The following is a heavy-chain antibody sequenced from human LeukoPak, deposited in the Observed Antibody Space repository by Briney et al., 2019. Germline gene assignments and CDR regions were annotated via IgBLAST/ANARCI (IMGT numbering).Heavy chain of an antibody. V-gene: IGHV1-46*01. CDR2: INPSGGRT. Sequence: ASVKVSCKASRYTFPNYYIHWVRQAPGQGLEWVGMINPSGGRTSYAQRFQGRVTVTTATSTSTVYMQLSSLASEDTAVYYCARERRAWGEDFWGQGTLVTVSS. CDR3: ARERRAWGEDF. CDR1: RYTFPNYY. D-gene: IGHD3-16*01. J-gene: IGHJ4*02.